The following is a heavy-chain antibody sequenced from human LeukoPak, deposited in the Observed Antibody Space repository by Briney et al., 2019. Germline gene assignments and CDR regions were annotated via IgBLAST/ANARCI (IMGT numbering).Heavy chain of an antibody. V-gene: IGHV3-9*01. CDR2: LSWNSGSI. Sequence: PGGSLRLSCAASGFTFDDHAMHWVRQAPGKGLEWVSGLSWNSGSIDYADSVKGRFTISRDNAKNSLYLQMNSLRVEDTAVYYCGKSEVTIPDSHWGQGTPVTISS. CDR1: GFTFDDHA. D-gene: IGHD2-21*02. CDR3: GKSEVTIPDSH. J-gene: IGHJ4*02.